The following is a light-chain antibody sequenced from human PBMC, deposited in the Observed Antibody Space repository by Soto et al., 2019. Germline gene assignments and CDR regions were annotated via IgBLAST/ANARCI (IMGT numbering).Light chain of an antibody. CDR1: QSVGSN. CDR2: GAS. Sequence: EIVMTQSPATLSVSPGERATLSCRPSQSVGSNLAWYQQKPGQAPRLLIYGASTRATGIPARFSGSGSGTEFTLTISSLQSEDFAVYYCQQYSNWPPGTFGQGTKVEIK. CDR3: QQYSNWPPGT. J-gene: IGKJ1*01. V-gene: IGKV3-15*01.